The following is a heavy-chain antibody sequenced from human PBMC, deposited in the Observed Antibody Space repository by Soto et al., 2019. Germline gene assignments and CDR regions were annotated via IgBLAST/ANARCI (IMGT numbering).Heavy chain of an antibody. J-gene: IGHJ4*02. CDR3: ARRWGTTFDY. D-gene: IGHD3-16*01. CDR2: IHNGQTT. Sequence: SETLSLTCTVSGDSLTRNYWSWIRQPPGKGLEWLAFIHNGQTTNYNPSLVGRVSVSVDTSKSQLSLNLNSVTAADTAVYYCARRWGTTFDYWGQGPLVTVSS. CDR1: GDSLTRNY. V-gene: IGHV4-59*01.